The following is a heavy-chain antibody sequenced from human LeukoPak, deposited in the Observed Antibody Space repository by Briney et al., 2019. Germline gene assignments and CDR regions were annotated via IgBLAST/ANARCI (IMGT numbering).Heavy chain of an antibody. CDR1: GVSFSGYY. Sequence: SETLSLTCAVYGVSFSGYYWSWIRQPPGKGLEWIGEINHSGSTNYNPSLKSRVTISVDTSKNQFSLKLSSVTAADTAVYYCARGKISAGSSDYVPSYYYYGMDVWGQGTTVTVSS. V-gene: IGHV4-34*01. CDR2: INHSGST. J-gene: IGHJ6*02. D-gene: IGHD4-17*01. CDR3: ARGKISAGSSDYVPSYYYYGMDV.